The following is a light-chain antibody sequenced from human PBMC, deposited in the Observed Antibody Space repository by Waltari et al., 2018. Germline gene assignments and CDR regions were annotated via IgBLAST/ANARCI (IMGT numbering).Light chain of an antibody. CDR1: QSASKY. V-gene: IGKV3-11*01. CDR2: DAS. J-gene: IGKJ4*01. Sequence: EIVLTQSPATLSLSPGERATLSCRASQSASKYVAWYQKRHGQAPRLLIYDASNRATGVPDRFDAFGSGTDFTLTSSSLEPEDSAVYYCQQRNDWPLTFGGGTRVEIK. CDR3: QQRNDWPLT.